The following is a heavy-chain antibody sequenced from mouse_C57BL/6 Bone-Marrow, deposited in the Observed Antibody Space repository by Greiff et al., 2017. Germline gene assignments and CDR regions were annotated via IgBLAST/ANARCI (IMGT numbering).Heavy chain of an antibody. CDR3: ARKGRWAWFAY. V-gene: IGHV2-2*01. J-gene: IGHJ3*01. D-gene: IGHD1-1*02. CDR1: GFSLTSYG. CDR2: IWSGGST. Sequence: VMLVESGPGLVQPSQSLSITCTVSGFSLTSYGVHWVRQSPGKGLEWLGVIWSGGSTDYNAAFISRLSISKDNSKSQVFFKMNSLQADDTAIYYCARKGRWAWFAYWGQGTLVTVSA.